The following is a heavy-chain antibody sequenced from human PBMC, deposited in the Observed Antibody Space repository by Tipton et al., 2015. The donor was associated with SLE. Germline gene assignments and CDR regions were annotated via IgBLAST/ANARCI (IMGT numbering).Heavy chain of an antibody. V-gene: IGHV3-9*01. CDR1: GFKFDDHA. D-gene: IGHD6-13*01. Sequence: RSLRLSCAASGFKFDDHAMSWVRQGPGKGLEWVSGISWNSGSIGYADSVKGRFTISRDNAKNSLYLQMNSLRAEDTALYYCAKVGHSSWYDYWGQGTLVTVSS. CDR2: ISWNSGSI. CDR3: AKVGHSSWYDY. J-gene: IGHJ4*02.